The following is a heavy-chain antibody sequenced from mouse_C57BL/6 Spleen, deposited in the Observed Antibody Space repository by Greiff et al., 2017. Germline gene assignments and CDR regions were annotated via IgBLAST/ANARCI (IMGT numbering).Heavy chain of an antibody. Sequence: QVQLKQSGAELVKPGASVKISCKASGYAFSSYRMNWVKQRPGKGLEWIGQIYPGDGDTNYNGKFKGKATLTADKSSSTAYMQRRSLTSEDSAVYFCARTGYYGYFDVWGTGTTVTVSS. V-gene: IGHV1-80*01. D-gene: IGHD1-1*02. CDR2: IYPGDGDT. J-gene: IGHJ1*03. CDR1: GYAFSSYR. CDR3: ARTGYYGYFDV.